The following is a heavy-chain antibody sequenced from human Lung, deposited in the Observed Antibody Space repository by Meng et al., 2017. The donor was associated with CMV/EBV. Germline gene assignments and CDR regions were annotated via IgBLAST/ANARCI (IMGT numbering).Heavy chain of an antibody. J-gene: IGHJ1*01. Sequence: GGSLRLSCAASGFTVSSNYMSWVRQAPGKGLEWVSVIYSGGSTYYADSVKGRFTISRDNSKNTLYLQMNSLRAEDTAVYYCARSSDSSGYLSVQHWGQGPLVTVSS. CDR2: IYSGGST. CDR1: GFTVSSNY. D-gene: IGHD3-22*01. V-gene: IGHV3-53*01. CDR3: ARSSDSSGYLSVQH.